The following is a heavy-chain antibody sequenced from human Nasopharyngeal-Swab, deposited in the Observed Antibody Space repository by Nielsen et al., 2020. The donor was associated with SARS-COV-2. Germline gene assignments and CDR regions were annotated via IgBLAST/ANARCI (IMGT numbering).Heavy chain of an antibody. CDR3: ARDTGCGGDCPKEVNSYGMDV. V-gene: IGHV4-39*07. Sequence: RQAPGKGLEWIGSIYYSGSTYYNPSLKNRVTISVDTSKNQFSLKLSSVTAADTAVYYCARDTGCGGDCPKEVNSYGMDVWGQGTTVTVSS. J-gene: IGHJ6*02. D-gene: IGHD2-21*01. CDR2: IYYSGST.